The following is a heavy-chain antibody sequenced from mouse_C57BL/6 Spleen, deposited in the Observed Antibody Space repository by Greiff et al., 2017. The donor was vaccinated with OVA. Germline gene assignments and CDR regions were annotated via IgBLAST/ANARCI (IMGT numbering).Heavy chain of an antibody. V-gene: IGHV5-17*01. Sequence: DVKLVESGGGLVKPGGSLKLSCAASGFTFSDYGMHWVSQAPEQGLEWVAYISSGSSTISSADTVKGRFTISRDNATNTQFQQRTSLWSEGTAMYYCARQERYYGSWYFDYWGQGTTLTVSS. J-gene: IGHJ2*01. D-gene: IGHD1-1*01. CDR1: GFTFSDYG. CDR2: ISSGSSTI. CDR3: ARQERYYGSWYFDY.